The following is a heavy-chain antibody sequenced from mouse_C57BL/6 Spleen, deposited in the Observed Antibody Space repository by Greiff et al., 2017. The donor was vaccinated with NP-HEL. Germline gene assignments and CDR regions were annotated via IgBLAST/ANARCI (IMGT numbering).Heavy chain of an antibody. J-gene: IGHJ1*03. CDR2: IDPSDSYT. V-gene: IGHV1-69*01. CDR1: GYTFTSYW. D-gene: IGHD2-1*01. Sequence: QVQLQQPGAELVMPGASVKLSCKASGYTFTSYWMHWVKQRPGQGLEWIGEIDPSDSYTNYNQKFKGKSTLTVDKSSSTAYMQLSSLTSEDSAVYYCASPHGNPARWYFDVWGTGTTVTVSS. CDR3: ASPHGNPARWYFDV.